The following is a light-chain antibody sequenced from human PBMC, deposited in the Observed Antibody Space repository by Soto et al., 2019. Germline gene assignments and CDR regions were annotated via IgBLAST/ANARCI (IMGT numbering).Light chain of an antibody. J-gene: IGLJ1*01. CDR1: NSRSGSNY. CDR2: RND. Sequence: QSALPQPPSGSGTPGQRGTISCSTTNSRSGSNYVYWYQQLPGAAPKLPIYRNDQRPPGVPDRFSASKSGTSASLAISGLRSEDEADYFCAKWDDSLRVYVFGSGTKVTVL. V-gene: IGLV1-47*01. CDR3: AKWDDSLRVYV.